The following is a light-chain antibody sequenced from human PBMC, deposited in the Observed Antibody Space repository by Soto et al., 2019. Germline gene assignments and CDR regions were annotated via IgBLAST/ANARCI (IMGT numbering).Light chain of an antibody. CDR3: QQRSNGPVT. J-gene: IGKJ1*01. Sequence: EILLTQSPGSLSLSPGERATLTCRASQGVSNYLAWYQQKPGQTPRLLIYDASTRATGISSRFSGSGSGTDFTLTISSLEPEDVAVYYCQQRSNGPVTFGQGTKVEVK. CDR1: QGVSNY. V-gene: IGKV3-11*01. CDR2: DAS.